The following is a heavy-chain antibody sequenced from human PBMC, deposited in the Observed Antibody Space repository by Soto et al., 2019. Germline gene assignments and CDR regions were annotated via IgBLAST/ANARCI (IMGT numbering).Heavy chain of an antibody. CDR2: IYYSGST. Sequence: SETLSLTCTVSGGSISIYYWRWIRQPPGKGLEWIGYIYYSGSTNYIPSLKSRVTISVDTSKNQFSLKLSSVTAADTAVYYCARDRSLFTFDFWGQGTLVTVSS. V-gene: IGHV4-59*01. J-gene: IGHJ4*02. CDR1: GGSISIYY. CDR3: ARDRSLFTFDF.